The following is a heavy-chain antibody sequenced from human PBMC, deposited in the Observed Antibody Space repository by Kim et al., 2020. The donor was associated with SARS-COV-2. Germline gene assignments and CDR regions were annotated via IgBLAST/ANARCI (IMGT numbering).Heavy chain of an antibody. J-gene: IGHJ4*02. V-gene: IGHV1-2*06. CDR1: GYTFTGYY. D-gene: IGHD2-2*01. CDR2: INPNSGGT. Sequence: ASVKVSCKASGYTFTGYYMHWVRQAPGQGLEWMGRINPNSGGTNYAQKFQGRVTMTRDTSISTAYMELSRLRSDDTAVYYCARERIDIVVVPAAEDYWGQGTLVTVSS. CDR3: ARERIDIVVVPAAEDY.